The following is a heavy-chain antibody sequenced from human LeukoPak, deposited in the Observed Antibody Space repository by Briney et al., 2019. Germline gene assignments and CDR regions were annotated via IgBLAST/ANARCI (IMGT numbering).Heavy chain of an antibody. Sequence: SETLSLTCTVSGGSISSGDYYWSWIRQPPGKGLEWIGYIYYSGSTYYNPSLKSRVTISVDTSKNQFSLKLSSVTAADTAVYYCARGLGYCSSTSCYGNAFDIWGQGTMVTVSS. CDR2: IYYSGST. CDR3: ARGLGYCSSTSCYGNAFDI. V-gene: IGHV4-30-4*01. J-gene: IGHJ3*02. CDR1: GGSISSGDYY. D-gene: IGHD2-2*01.